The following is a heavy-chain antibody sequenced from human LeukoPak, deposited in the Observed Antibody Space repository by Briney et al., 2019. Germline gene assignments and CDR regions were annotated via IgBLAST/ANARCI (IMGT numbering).Heavy chain of an antibody. CDR1: GYTFTGYY. Sequence: ASVKVSCKASGYTFTGYYMHWVRQAPGQGLEWMGWINPNSGGTNYAQKFQGRVTMTRDTSISTAYMEPSRLRSDDTAVYYCASGFFDSSGYHDYWGQGTLVTVSS. V-gene: IGHV1-2*02. CDR3: ASGFFDSSGYHDY. D-gene: IGHD3-22*01. J-gene: IGHJ4*02. CDR2: INPNSGGT.